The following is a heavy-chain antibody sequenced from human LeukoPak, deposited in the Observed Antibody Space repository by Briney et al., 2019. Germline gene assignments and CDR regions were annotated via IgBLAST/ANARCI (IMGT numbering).Heavy chain of an antibody. CDR2: ISAYNGNT. CDR1: GYTFTSYD. CDR3: AREERGPYYYYYMDV. Sequence: ASVKVSCKASGYTFTSYDINWVRQAPGQGLEWMGWISAYNGNTNYAQKLQGRVTMTTDTSTSTAYMELRSLRSDDTAVYYCAREERGPYYYYYMDVWGKGTTVTVSS. J-gene: IGHJ6*03. V-gene: IGHV1-18*01.